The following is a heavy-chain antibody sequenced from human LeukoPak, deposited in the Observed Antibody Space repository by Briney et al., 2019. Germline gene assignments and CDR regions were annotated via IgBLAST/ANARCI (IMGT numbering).Heavy chain of an antibody. J-gene: IGHJ6*03. CDR1: GFTFSSYW. CDR2: INSDGSST. D-gene: IGHD4-17*01. V-gene: IGHV3-74*01. Sequence: GGSLRLSCAASGFTFSSYWMQWVRQAAGKGLVWVSRINSDGSSTSYADSVKGRFTISRDNAKNTLYLQMNSLRAEDTAVYYCAREHGDYAYYYYYYMDVWGKGTTVTVSS. CDR3: AREHGDYAYYYYYYMDV.